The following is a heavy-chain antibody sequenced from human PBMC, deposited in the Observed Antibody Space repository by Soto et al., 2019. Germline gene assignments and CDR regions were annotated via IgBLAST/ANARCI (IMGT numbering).Heavy chain of an antibody. Sequence: GGSLRLSCAASGFTFSSYAMSWVRQAPGKGLEWVSAISGSGGSTYYADSVKGRFTISRDNSKNTLYLQMNSLRAEDTAVYYCAKYFITIFGVVIRPLDYYYYGMDVWGQGTTVTVSS. V-gene: IGHV3-23*01. CDR3: AKYFITIFGVVIRPLDYYYYGMDV. CDR2: ISGSGGST. D-gene: IGHD3-3*01. CDR1: GFTFSSYA. J-gene: IGHJ6*02.